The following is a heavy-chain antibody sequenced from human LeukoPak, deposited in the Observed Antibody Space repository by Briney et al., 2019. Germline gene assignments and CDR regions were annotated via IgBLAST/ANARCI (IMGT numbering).Heavy chain of an antibody. CDR3: ARHDYSNPRVDY. CDR1: GGSISSYY. J-gene: IGHJ4*02. CDR2: ISHSGRT. D-gene: IGHD4-11*01. V-gene: IGHV4-59*08. Sequence: PETLSLTCTVSGGSISSYYWSWIRQPPGKGLEWIGYISHSGRTNFNPSLRSRVTISVATSKNQFSLELSSVTAADTALYYCARHDYSNPRVDYWGQGTLVTVSS.